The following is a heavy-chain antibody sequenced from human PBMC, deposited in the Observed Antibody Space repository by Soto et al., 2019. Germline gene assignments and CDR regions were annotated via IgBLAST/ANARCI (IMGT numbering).Heavy chain of an antibody. Sequence: QLQLQESGSGLVKPSQTLSLTCGVSGGSVSGGGYSWSWIRQPPGKGLEWIGYIWLSGSTYYNPSLKSRVTISKDRSKNQFSLRLSSVTAADTAVYDCARGGDYFDYWGQGTLVTVSS. J-gene: IGHJ4*02. CDR2: IWLSGST. CDR3: ARGGDYFDY. CDR1: GGSVSGGGYS. V-gene: IGHV4-30-2*01.